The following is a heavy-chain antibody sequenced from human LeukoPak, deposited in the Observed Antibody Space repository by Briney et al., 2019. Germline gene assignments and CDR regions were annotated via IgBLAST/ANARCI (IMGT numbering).Heavy chain of an antibody. V-gene: IGHV3-7*01. D-gene: IGHD6-19*01. J-gene: IGHJ4*02. Sequence: PGGSLRLSCAASGFTLSSYWMSWVRQAPGKGLEWVANIKQDESEKYYVDSVKGRFTISRDNAKNSLYLQMNSLRAEDTAVYYCGRYGASSNPSSGWYGIDYWGQGTLVTVSS. CDR2: IKQDESEK. CDR3: GRYGASSNPSSGWYGIDY. CDR1: GFTLSSYW.